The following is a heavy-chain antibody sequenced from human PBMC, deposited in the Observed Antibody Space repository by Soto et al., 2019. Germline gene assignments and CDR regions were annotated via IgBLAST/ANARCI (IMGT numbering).Heavy chain of an antibody. D-gene: IGHD3-10*01. Sequence: QVQLVQSGAEVKKPGASVKVSCKASGYTFTSYAMHWVRQAPGQRLEWMGWINAGNGNTKYSQKFQGRVTITRDTSASKAYMELRSLRSEDTAVYYCARGVSMVRGVILEAFEIWGQGTMVTVSS. CDR2: INAGNGNT. J-gene: IGHJ3*02. CDR1: GYTFTSYA. CDR3: ARGVSMVRGVILEAFEI. V-gene: IGHV1-3*01.